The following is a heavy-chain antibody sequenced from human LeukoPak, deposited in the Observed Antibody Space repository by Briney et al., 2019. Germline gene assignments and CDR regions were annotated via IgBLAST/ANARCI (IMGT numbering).Heavy chain of an antibody. J-gene: IGHJ6*03. V-gene: IGHV4-34*01. CDR2: INHSGST. D-gene: IGHD6-13*01. CDR1: GGSLSSYY. CDR3: ARHYSRPRAAAGTVKAYYYYYMDV. Sequence: SETLSLTCTVSGGSLSSYYWSWIRQPPGKGLEWIGEINHSGSTNYNPSLKSRVTISVDTSKNQFSLKLSSVTAADTAVYYCARHYSRPRAAAGTVKAYYYYYMDVWGKGTTVTVSS.